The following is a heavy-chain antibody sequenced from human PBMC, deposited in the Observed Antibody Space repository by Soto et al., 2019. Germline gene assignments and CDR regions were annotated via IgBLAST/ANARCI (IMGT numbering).Heavy chain of an antibody. CDR3: ASAVVTADTKFDY. CDR2: INHSGST. J-gene: IGHJ4*02. Sequence: PSETLSLTCAVYGGSFSGYYWSWIRQPPGKGLEWIGEINHSGSTNYNPSLKSRATISVDTSKNQFSLKLTSVTAADTAVYYCASAVVTADTKFDYWGQGTLVTVSS. CDR1: GGSFSGYY. D-gene: IGHD2-21*02. V-gene: IGHV4-34*01.